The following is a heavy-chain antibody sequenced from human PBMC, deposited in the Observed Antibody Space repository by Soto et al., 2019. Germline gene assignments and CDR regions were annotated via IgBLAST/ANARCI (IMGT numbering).Heavy chain of an antibody. V-gene: IGHV4-31*03. D-gene: IGHD1-26*01. CDR3: ASGATGVTPAR. CDR1: GGSISSGGYY. CDR2: IYYSGST. Sequence: QVQLQETGPGLLKPSQTLSLTCTVSGGSISSGGYYWSWIRQQPGKGLEWFGYIYYSGSTYYNPSLKSRVTISVDTSKNQFSLKLSSVTAADTAVYYCASGATGVTPARWGQGTLVTVSS. J-gene: IGHJ4*02.